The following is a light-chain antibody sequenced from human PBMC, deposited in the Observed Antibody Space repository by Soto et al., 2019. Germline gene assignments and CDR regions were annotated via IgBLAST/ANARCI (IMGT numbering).Light chain of an antibody. CDR1: SSNIAAGYD. CDR2: DNN. CDR3: QSYDSSLRVV. Sequence: QSVLTQPPSVSGAPGQRVTISCTGSSSNIAAGYDVYWYQQLPGTAPKLLISDNNNRPSGVPDRFSGSNSGASASLAITGLQTEDEADYYCQSYDSSLRVVFGGGTSSPS. J-gene: IGLJ2*01. V-gene: IGLV1-40*01.